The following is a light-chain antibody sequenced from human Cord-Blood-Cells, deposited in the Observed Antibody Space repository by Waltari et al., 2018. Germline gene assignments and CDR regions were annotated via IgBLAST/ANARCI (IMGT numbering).Light chain of an antibody. Sequence: EIVLTQSPGTLSLSPGERATLSCRASQGVRRSYLAWDQQKPGQAPRLLIYGASRRATCIPDRCSGSVSGTDFTLTISRLEPEDFAVYYCQQYGSSPPVTFGGGTKVEIK. CDR2: GAS. J-gene: IGKJ4*01. CDR1: QGVRRSY. V-gene: IGKV3-20*01. CDR3: QQYGSSPPVT.